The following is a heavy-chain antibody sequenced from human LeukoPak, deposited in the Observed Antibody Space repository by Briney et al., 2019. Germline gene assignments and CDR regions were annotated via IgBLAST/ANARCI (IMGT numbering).Heavy chain of an antibody. CDR2: IKQDGSEK. CDR1: GFTFSSYW. Sequence: GGSLRFSCAASGFTFSSYWMTWVRQAPGKGLEWVANIKQDGSEKYYVDSVKGRFTISRDSANNSLYLQLNSLRAEDTAVYYCERERGGFCSGTSCYKAFDIWGQGTMVTVSS. D-gene: IGHD2-2*02. CDR3: ERERGGFCSGTSCYKAFDI. V-gene: IGHV3-7*01. J-gene: IGHJ3*02.